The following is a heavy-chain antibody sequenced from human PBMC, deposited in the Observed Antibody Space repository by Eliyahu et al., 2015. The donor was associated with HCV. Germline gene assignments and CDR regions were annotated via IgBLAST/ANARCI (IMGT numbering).Heavy chain of an antibody. CDR3: ARGIYMVRGVIPFDY. CDR1: GGSFSGYY. D-gene: IGHD3-10*01. V-gene: IGHV4-34*01. CDR2: INHSGST. J-gene: IGHJ4*02. Sequence: QVQLQQWGAGLLKPSETLSLTCAVYGGSFSGYYWSWIRQPPGKGLEWIGEINHSGSTNYNPSLKSRVTISVDTSKNQFSLKLSSVTAADTAVYYCARGIYMVRGVIPFDYWGQGTPGHRLL.